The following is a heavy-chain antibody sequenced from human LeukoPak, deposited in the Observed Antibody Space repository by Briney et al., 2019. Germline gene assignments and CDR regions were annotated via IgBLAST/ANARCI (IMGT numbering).Heavy chain of an antibody. V-gene: IGHV3-21*01. CDR1: GFTFSSYA. D-gene: IGHD7-27*01. CDR2: ISSSSYI. CDR3: ARELGNSCFDY. Sequence: GGSLRLSCAASGFTFSSYAMSWVRQAPGKGLEWVSSISSSSYIYYADSVKGRFTLSRDNAKNSLYLQMNSLRAEDTAVYYCARELGNSCFDYWGQGTLVTVSS. J-gene: IGHJ4*02.